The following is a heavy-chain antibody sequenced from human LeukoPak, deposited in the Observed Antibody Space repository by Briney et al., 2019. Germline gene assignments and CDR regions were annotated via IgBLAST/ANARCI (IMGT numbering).Heavy chain of an antibody. CDR2: INHSGST. CDR3: AGTNRQYSSSYDDALDI. Sequence: NPSETLSLTCAVYGGSFSGYYWSWIRQPPGKGLEWIGEINHSGSTNYNPSLKSRVTISVDTSKNQFSLKLSSVTAADTAVYYCAGTNRQYSSSYDDALDIWGQGTMVTVSS. V-gene: IGHV4-34*01. J-gene: IGHJ3*02. CDR1: GGSFSGYY. D-gene: IGHD6-6*01.